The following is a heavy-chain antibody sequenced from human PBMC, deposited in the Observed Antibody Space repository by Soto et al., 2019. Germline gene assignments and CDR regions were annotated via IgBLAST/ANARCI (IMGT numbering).Heavy chain of an antibody. V-gene: IGHV3-30*04. CDR3: ATDVDYTPFDY. D-gene: IGHD4-4*01. J-gene: IGHJ4*02. Sequence: QAQLVESGGGVVQPGRSLRLSCAASGFNFSIYAMHWVRRAPGKGLDWVAVISYDGSQKYYADSVKGRFTISRDNTKNTVYLRMDSLRAEDTAAYYCATDVDYTPFDYWGQGTLVTVSA. CDR1: GFNFSIYA. CDR2: ISYDGSQK.